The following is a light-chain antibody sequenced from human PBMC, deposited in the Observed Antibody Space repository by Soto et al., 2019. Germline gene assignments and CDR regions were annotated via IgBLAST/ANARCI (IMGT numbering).Light chain of an antibody. CDR1: SSDVGSYNL. CDR3: CSYAGSSTYV. V-gene: IGLV2-23*02. CDR2: EVS. J-gene: IGLJ1*01. Sequence: QSALTQPASVSGSPGQSITISCTGTSSDVGSYNLVSWYQQHPGKAPKLMIYEVSKRPSGVSNRFSGSKSANTASLTISGLQAEDEADYYCCSYAGSSTYVFGTETKVTVL.